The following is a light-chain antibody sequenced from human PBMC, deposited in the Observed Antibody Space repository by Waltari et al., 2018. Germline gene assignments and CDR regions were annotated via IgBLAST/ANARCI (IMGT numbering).Light chain of an antibody. CDR2: ENN. J-gene: IGLJ2*01. V-gene: IGLV1-51*02. CDR3: GTWDSSLSAAV. Sequence: QSVLTQPPSVSAAPGQRVTISCSGSSSNIANNYVCWYQQLPTTAPKLLIYENNKRPSGIPDRFSASNSGTSATLDITGLQTGDEADYYCGTWDSSLSAAVFGGGTKLTVL. CDR1: SSNIANNY.